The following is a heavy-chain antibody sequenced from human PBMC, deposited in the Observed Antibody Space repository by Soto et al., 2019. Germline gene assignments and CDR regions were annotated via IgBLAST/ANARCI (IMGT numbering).Heavy chain of an antibody. Sequence: SVKVSCKASGGTFSSYAISWVRQAPGQGLEWMGGIIPIFGTANYAQKFQGRVTITADESTSTAYMELSSLRSEDTAVYYCARAAPDDYYYDSSGYPRLTFDYWGQGTLVTVSS. CDR1: GGTFSSYA. D-gene: IGHD3-22*01. CDR3: ARAAPDDYYYDSSGYPRLTFDY. J-gene: IGHJ4*02. CDR2: IIPIFGTA. V-gene: IGHV1-69*13.